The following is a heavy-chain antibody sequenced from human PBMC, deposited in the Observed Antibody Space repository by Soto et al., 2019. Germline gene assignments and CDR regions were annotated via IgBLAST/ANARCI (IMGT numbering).Heavy chain of an antibody. CDR1: GFTVSSNY. D-gene: IGHD6-13*01. J-gene: IGHJ4*02. V-gene: IGHV3-53*01. CDR2: IYSGGST. CDR3: ARDLIAAAGTGYFDY. Sequence: GGSLRLSCAASGFTVSSNYMSWVRQAPGKGLEWVSVIYSGGSTYYADSVKGRFTISRDNSKNTLYLQMNSLRAEDTAVYYCARDLIAAAGTGYFDYWGQGTLVTVSS.